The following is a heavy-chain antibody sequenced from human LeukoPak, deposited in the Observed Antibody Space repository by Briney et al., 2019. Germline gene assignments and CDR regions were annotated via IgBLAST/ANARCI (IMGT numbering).Heavy chain of an antibody. CDR2: ISSSSSYI. Sequence: GGSLRLSCAASGFTFSSYSMNWVRQAPGKGLEWVSSISSSSSYIYYADSVKGRFTISRDNAKNSLYLQMNSLRADDTAVYYCARGGYSYGYADYWGQGTLVTVSS. J-gene: IGHJ4*02. CDR1: GFTFSSYS. V-gene: IGHV3-21*04. D-gene: IGHD5-18*01. CDR3: ARGGYSYGYADY.